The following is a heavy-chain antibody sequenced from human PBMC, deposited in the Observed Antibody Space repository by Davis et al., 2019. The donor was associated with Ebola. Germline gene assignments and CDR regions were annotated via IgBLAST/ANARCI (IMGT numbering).Heavy chain of an antibody. V-gene: IGHV1-18*01. CDR3: ARESDYGPFDY. CDR2: INAGNGNT. J-gene: IGHJ4*02. Sequence: ASVKVSCKASGYTFTSYGISWVRQAPGQGLEWMGWINAGNGNTKYSQKFQGRVTITRDTSASTAYMELSSLGSEDTAVYYCARESDYGPFDYWGQGTLVTVSS. D-gene: IGHD4-17*01. CDR1: GYTFTSYG.